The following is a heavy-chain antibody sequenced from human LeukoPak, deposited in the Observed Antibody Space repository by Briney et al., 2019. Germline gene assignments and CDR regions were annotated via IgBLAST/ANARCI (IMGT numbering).Heavy chain of an antibody. D-gene: IGHD1-20*01. J-gene: IGHJ4*02. Sequence: SETLPLTCTVTGGSISSYYWSLIRQPPGKGLEWIGYISYSGSTNYNPSLKSRVTMSVDTSKNQFSLKLSSVTAADTAVYYCARHGNWNPFDYWGQGTLVTVSS. CDR1: GGSISSYY. CDR2: ISYSGST. V-gene: IGHV4-59*08. CDR3: ARHGNWNPFDY.